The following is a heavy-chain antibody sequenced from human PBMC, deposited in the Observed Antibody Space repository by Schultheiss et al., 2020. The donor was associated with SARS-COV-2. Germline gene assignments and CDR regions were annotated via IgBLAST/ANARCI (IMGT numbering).Heavy chain of an antibody. Sequence: GGSLRLSCAASGFTFSNAWMNWVRQAPGKGLEWVSSISSSSSYIYYAVSVKGRFTISRDNSKNTLYLQMNSLRAEDTAVYYCAKEGGKGLWFYFDYWGQGTLVTVSS. CDR3: AKEGGKGLWFYFDY. CDR1: GFTFSNAW. V-gene: IGHV3-21*01. J-gene: IGHJ4*02. CDR2: ISSSSSYI. D-gene: IGHD5-18*01.